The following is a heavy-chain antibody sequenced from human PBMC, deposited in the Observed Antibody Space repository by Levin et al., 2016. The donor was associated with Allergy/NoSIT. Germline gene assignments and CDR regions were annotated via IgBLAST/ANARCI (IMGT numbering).Heavy chain of an antibody. CDR1: GFSISDRF. D-gene: IGHD3-16*01. J-gene: IGHJ3*02. CDR3: TSARLSSRQYDAFDI. CDR2: ISSSGKVI. V-gene: IGHV3-11*01. Sequence: GGSLRLSCAASGFSISDRFMNWVRQAPGKGLEWVSYISSSGKVIKYADSVKGRFTISRDNAKNSLFLQLNSLGADDTAVYYCTSARLSSRQYDAFDIWGQGTMVTVSS.